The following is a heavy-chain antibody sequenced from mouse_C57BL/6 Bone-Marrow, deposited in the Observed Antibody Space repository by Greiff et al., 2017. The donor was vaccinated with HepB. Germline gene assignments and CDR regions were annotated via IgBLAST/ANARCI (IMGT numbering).Heavy chain of an antibody. CDR1: GFNFSSYG. Sequence: VQGVESGGDLVKPGGSLKLTCAASGFNFSSYGMSWVRQTPDKRLEWVATISSGGSYTYYPDSVKGRFTISRDNAKNTLYLQMSSLKSEDTAMYYCARHDPYYYAMNYWGQGTSVTVSS. J-gene: IGHJ4*01. CDR3: ARHDPYYYAMNY. V-gene: IGHV5-6*01. CDR2: ISSGGSYT.